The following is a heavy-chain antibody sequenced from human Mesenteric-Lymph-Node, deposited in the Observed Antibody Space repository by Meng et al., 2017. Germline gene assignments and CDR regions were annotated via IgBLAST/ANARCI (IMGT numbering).Heavy chain of an antibody. Sequence: QLQGWGPRPVTPSGTLALTCVFSCVSVSGVTWWSWVRQSPGKGLECIGETYPTGTTQYNPSLDSRATISVDKAKNQISLKLTSVTAADTAVYYCAKDNSGWQHTDYWGQGILVTVSS. CDR3: AKDNSGWQHTDY. J-gene: IGHJ4*02. CDR1: CVSVSGVTW. D-gene: IGHD6-19*01. CDR2: TYPTGTT. V-gene: IGHV4-4*02.